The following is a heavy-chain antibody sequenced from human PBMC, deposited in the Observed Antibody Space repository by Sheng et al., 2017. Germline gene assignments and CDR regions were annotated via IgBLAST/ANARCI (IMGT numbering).Heavy chain of an antibody. CDR3: ARGDDTSGSYYYYYMDV. Sequence: QVQLQESGPGLVKPSQTLSLTCTVSGASITSGDYYWSWIRQPAGQGLDWIGRIYTSGGANYNPSLKSRVTISLDTSNNRFSLRLTSVTAADTAIYYCARGDDTSGSYYYYYMDVWGQGTAVTVSS. D-gene: IGHD3-22*01. CDR2: IYTSGGA. V-gene: IGHV4-61*02. J-gene: IGHJ6*03. CDR1: GASITSGDYY.